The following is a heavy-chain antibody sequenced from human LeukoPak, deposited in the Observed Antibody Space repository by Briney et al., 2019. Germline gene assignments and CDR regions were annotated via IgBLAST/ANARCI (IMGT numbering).Heavy chain of an antibody. V-gene: IGHV3-48*03. Sequence: GGSLRLSCAASGFTFSSYEMNWVREAPGKGLEWVSYISSSGSTIHYADSVKGRFTISRDNAKNSLYLQMNSLRAEDTAVYYCARSYYDSSGYSNFDYWGQGTLVTVSS. CDR3: ARSYYDSSGYSNFDY. D-gene: IGHD3-22*01. J-gene: IGHJ4*02. CDR2: ISSSGSTI. CDR1: GFTFSSYE.